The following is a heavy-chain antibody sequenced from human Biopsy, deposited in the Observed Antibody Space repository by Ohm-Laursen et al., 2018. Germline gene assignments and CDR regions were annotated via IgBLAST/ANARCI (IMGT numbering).Heavy chain of an antibody. V-gene: IGHV3-9*01. CDR2: ISWNSVGI. Sequence: SLRLSCAASGFIFDDYAMHWVRHAPGTGLEWVSGISWNSVGIGYADSVKGRFTISRDNAKDFLYLQMNNLRPEDTALYYCAKIHCSGGSCYPNAFDMWGHGTRVTVS. CDR3: AKIHCSGGSCYPNAFDM. J-gene: IGHJ3*02. CDR1: GFIFDDYA. D-gene: IGHD2-15*01.